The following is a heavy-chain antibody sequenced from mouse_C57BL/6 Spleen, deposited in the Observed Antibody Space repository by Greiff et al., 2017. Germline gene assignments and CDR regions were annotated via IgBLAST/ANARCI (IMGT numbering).Heavy chain of an antibody. Sequence: VQLQQSGTVLARPGASVKMSCKTSGYTFTSYWMHWVKQRPGQGLEWIGAIYPGNSDTSYNQKFKGKAKLTAVTSASTAYMELSSLTNEDSAVYYCTRYLLPDYYAMDYWGQGTSVTVSS. CDR3: TRYLLPDYYAMDY. J-gene: IGHJ4*01. CDR1: GYTFTSYW. V-gene: IGHV1-5*01. CDR2: IYPGNSDT. D-gene: IGHD2-10*01.